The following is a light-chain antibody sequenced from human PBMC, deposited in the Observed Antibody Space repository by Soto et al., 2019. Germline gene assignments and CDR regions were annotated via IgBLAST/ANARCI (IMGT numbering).Light chain of an antibody. CDR1: QSVSST. V-gene: IGKV3-15*01. Sequence: EVVLTQSPATLSVSPGERATLSCRASQSVSSTFAWYQQKPGQAPRLLIYGASTRATGIPARFSGSGSGTELTLTISSLQSADFALDPCQEYKDWPLTFGGGTKVDIK. CDR2: GAS. J-gene: IGKJ4*01. CDR3: QEYKDWPLT.